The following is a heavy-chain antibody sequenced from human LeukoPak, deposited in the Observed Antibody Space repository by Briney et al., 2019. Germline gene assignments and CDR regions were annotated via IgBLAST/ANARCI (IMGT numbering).Heavy chain of an antibody. J-gene: IGHJ4*02. CDR2: VHYTGST. D-gene: IGHD1-1*01. CDR1: GGSISRSSYY. V-gene: IGHV4-61*01. Sequence: SETLSLTCTVSGGSISRSSYYWSWIRQPPGKGLEWIGNVHYTGSTNNNPSLKSRVTISVDTSKNQFSLKLSSVTAADTAVYYCARVAATGFVYFDYWGQGTLVTVSS. CDR3: ARVAATGFVYFDY.